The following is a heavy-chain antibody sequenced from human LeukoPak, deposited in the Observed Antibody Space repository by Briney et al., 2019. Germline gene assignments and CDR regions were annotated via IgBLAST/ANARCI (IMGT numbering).Heavy chain of an antibody. CDR2: IYTSGST. V-gene: IGHV4-4*07. Sequence: SETLSLTCTVSGGSISSYYWSWIRQPAGKGLEWIGRIYTSGSTNYNPSLKSRVTISVDKSENQFSLKLSSVTAADTAVYYCAREQNYMVRGVNDAFDIWGQGTMVTVSS. J-gene: IGHJ3*02. CDR1: GGSISSYY. D-gene: IGHD3-10*01. CDR3: AREQNYMVRGVNDAFDI.